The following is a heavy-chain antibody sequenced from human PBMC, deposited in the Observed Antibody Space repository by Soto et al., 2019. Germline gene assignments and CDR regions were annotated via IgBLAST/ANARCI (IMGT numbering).Heavy chain of an antibody. CDR1: GYSFSGYW. CDR3: ARRPGITGISDPFDY. V-gene: IGHV5-51*01. CDR2: IYPGDSDT. J-gene: IGHJ4*02. Sequence: GESLKISCKGSGYSFSGYWIGWVRHMPGKGLEWMGIIYPGDSDTRYSPSFQGQVTISADKSIDTAYLQWSSLKASDTAMYYCARRPGITGISDPFDYWGQGTLVTVSS. D-gene: IGHD1-20*01.